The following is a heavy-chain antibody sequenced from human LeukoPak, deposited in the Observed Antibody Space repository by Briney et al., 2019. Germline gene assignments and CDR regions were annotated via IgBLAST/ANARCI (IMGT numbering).Heavy chain of an antibody. Sequence: GSLRLSCAASGFTFSSYAMSWVRQPPGKGLEWIGEINHSGSTNYNPSLKSRVTISLDTSKNQLSLQLSSVTAADTAVYYCTRHNEEVGSYSWFDPWGQGTLVTVSS. CDR2: INHSGST. CDR3: TRHNEEVGSYSWFDP. V-gene: IGHV4-34*01. CDR1: GFTFSSYA. D-gene: IGHD1-26*01. J-gene: IGHJ5*02.